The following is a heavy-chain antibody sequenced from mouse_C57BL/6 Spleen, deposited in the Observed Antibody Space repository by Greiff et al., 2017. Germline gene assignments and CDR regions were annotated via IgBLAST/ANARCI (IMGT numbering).Heavy chain of an antibody. CDR3: ARRPRLRRGSMDY. CDR2: INPSNGGT. V-gene: IGHV1-42*01. D-gene: IGHD3-2*02. CDR1: GYSFTGYY. J-gene: IGHJ4*01. Sequence: EVQLQQSGPELVKPGASVKISCKASGYSFTGYYMNWVKQSPEKSLEWIGDINPSNGGTTYNQKFKAKATLTVDKSTSTAYMPLKSLTSEDSAVYYCARRPRLRRGSMDYWGQGTSVTVSS.